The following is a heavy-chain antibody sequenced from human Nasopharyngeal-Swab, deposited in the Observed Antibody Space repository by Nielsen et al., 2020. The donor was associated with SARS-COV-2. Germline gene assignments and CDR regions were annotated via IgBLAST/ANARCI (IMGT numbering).Heavy chain of an antibody. CDR3: ARDDVYCSSTSCYRAPLNY. D-gene: IGHD2-2*01. V-gene: IGHV4-30-4*01. CDR2: IYYSGST. Sequence: RQAPGKGLEWIGYIYYSGSTYYNPSLKSRVTISVDTSKNQSSLKLSSVTAADTAVYYCARDDVYCSSTSCYRAPLNYWGQGTLVTVSS. J-gene: IGHJ4*02.